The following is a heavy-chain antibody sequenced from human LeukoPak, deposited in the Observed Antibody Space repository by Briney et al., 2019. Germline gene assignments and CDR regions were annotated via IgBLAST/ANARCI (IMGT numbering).Heavy chain of an antibody. D-gene: IGHD2-2*01. V-gene: IGHV5-51*01. J-gene: IGHJ3*02. CDR2: IYPDDSET. Sequence: GESLKISCKGSGYNFANYWIAWVRQMPGKGLEWMGIIYPDDSETRYSPSFQGQVTVSADKSISTAYLQWSSLKASDTAMNYCARGGEDCSSTSCGAFDIWGQGTMVTVSS. CDR3: ARGGEDCSSTSCGAFDI. CDR1: GYNFANYW.